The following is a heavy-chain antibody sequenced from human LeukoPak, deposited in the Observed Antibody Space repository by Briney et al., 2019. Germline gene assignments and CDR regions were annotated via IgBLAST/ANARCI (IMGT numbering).Heavy chain of an antibody. CDR3: ASFGDYYDSSGYYGGYYFDY. Sequence: PGGSLRLSCAASGFTFSSYWMSWVRQAPGKGLEWVANINQEGREKYYVDSVKGRFTISRDNAKNSLYLQMNSLRAEDTAVYYCASFGDYYDSSGYYGGYYFDYWGQGTLVTVSS. CDR2: INQEGREK. J-gene: IGHJ4*02. D-gene: IGHD3-22*01. CDR1: GFTFSSYW. V-gene: IGHV3-7*01.